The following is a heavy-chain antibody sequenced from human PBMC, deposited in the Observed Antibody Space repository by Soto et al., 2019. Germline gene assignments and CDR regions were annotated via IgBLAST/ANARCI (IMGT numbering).Heavy chain of an antibody. V-gene: IGHV4-59*01. Sequence: SETLSLTCTVSGGSISSYYWSWIRQPPGKGLEWIGYIYYSGSTNYNPSLKSRVTISVDTSKNQFSLKLSSVTAADTAVYYCARDRCSGGSCYSGYFDYWGQGTQVTVS. J-gene: IGHJ4*02. D-gene: IGHD2-15*01. CDR1: GGSISSYY. CDR2: IYYSGST. CDR3: ARDRCSGGSCYSGYFDY.